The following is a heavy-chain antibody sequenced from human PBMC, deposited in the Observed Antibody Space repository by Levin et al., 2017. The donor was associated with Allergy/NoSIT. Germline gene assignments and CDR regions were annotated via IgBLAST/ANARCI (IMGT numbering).Heavy chain of an antibody. CDR3: AAPGIHLTGYYTD. J-gene: IGHJ4*02. CDR2: INPNSGGT. V-gene: IGHV1-2*02. Sequence: ASVKVSCKASGYTFTGYYMHWVRQAPGQGLEWMGWINPNSGGTNYAQKFQGRVTMTRDTSISTAYMELSRLRSDDTAVYYCAAPGIHLTGYYTDWGQGTLVTVSS. CDR1: GYTFTGYY. D-gene: IGHD3-9*01.